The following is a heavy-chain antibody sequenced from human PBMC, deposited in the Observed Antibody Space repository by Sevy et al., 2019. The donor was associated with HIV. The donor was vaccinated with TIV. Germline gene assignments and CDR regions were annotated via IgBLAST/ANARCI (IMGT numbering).Heavy chain of an antibody. CDR1: GFTFSNYW. CDR2: IKQDASEI. J-gene: IGHJ6*02. V-gene: IGHV3-7*01. Sequence: GGSLRLSCAASGFTFSNYWMTWVRQAPGKGLEWEAYIKQDASEIYYVDSVKGRFIISRDNAENSLYLQMNSLRVEDTAVYYCARDGGLGYCTGDSCNRYYYYGLDVWGQGTTVTVSS. D-gene: IGHD2-15*01. CDR3: ARDGGLGYCTGDSCNRYYYYGLDV.